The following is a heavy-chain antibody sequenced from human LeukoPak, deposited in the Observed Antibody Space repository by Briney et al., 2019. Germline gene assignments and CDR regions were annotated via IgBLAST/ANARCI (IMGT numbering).Heavy chain of an antibody. J-gene: IGHJ4*02. CDR2: IYDGGNT. Sequence: GGSLRLSCAASGFTVSNKYMSWVRQAPGKGLDSVSVIYDGGNTYYADSVKGRFTISRDNSKNTLYLQMNSLRAEDTAVYYCARGGASELYYFDYWGQGTLVTVSS. D-gene: IGHD2-15*01. CDR3: ARGGASELYYFDY. V-gene: IGHV3-53*01. CDR1: GFTVSNKY.